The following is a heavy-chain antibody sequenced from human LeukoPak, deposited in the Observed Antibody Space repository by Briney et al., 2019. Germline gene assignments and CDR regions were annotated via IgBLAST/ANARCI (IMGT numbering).Heavy chain of an antibody. CDR3: ATGDYGALES. J-gene: IGHJ4*02. CDR1: GFSFIAAW. V-gene: IGHV3-15*01. CDR2: IKRKTDGGTT. D-gene: IGHD4-17*01. Sequence: GGSLRLSCAASGFSFIAAWMNWVRQAPGKGLEWVGLIKRKTDGGTTYYAAPVKGRFTISRDDSKNTLYLQMNSLKTEDTAIYYCATGDYGALESWGQGTAVTVSS.